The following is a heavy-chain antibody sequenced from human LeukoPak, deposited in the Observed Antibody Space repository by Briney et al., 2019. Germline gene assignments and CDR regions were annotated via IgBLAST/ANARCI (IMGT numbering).Heavy chain of an antibody. Sequence: PGGSLRLSCAASGFTFSSYAMSWVRQAPGKGLEWVSAISGSGGSTYYADSVKGRFTISRDNSKNTLYLQMNSLRAEDTAVYYWAKVSRIAPPLPHSSFDYWGRGPLVTVSS. D-gene: IGHD6-6*01. J-gene: IGHJ4*02. CDR1: GFTFSSYA. V-gene: IGHV3-23*01. CDR2: ISGSGGST. CDR3: AKVSRIAPPLPHSSFDY.